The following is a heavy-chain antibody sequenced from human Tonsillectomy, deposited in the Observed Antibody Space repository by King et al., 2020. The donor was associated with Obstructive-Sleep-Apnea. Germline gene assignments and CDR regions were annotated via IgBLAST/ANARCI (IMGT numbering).Heavy chain of an antibody. CDR1: GGSISSYY. CDR3: AREYCTNGVCYGAFDY. Sequence: QLQESGPGLVKPSETLSLTCTVSGGSISSYYWSWLRPPPGKGLEWIAYIYYIGSTNYNPSLKSRATISVDTSKNQLSLKLSSVTAADTAVYYCAREYCTNGVCYGAFDYWGQGTLVTVSS. D-gene: IGHD2-8*01. V-gene: IGHV4-59*01. J-gene: IGHJ4*02. CDR2: IYYIGST.